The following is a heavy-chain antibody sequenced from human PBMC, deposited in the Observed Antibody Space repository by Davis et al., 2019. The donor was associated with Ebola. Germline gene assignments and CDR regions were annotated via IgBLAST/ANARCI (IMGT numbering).Heavy chain of an antibody. CDR3: AREGELGTTTAAFDI. V-gene: IGHV1-18*01. J-gene: IGHJ3*02. CDR1: GYSFTHYS. CDR2: VSGNNGKT. D-gene: IGHD4-11*01. Sequence: ASVKVSCKASGYSFTHYSFSWVRQAPGQGLEWMGWVSGNNGKTDYAQKFQGRVTMTRDTSTSIVYMEVSSLRSEDTAVYYCAREGELGTTTAAFDIWGQGTLVTVSS.